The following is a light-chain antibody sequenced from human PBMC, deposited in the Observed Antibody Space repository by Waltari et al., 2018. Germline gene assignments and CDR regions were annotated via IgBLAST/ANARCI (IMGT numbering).Light chain of an antibody. Sequence: DIVMNQSPDSLAVSLGERATINCKSSQSVLYSSNNKNYLAWYQQKPGQPPKLLIYWASTREAVVPDRFSGSGSGTDFTLTISSLQAEDVAVYYCQQYYSTPVTFGQGTKLEIK. CDR2: WAS. J-gene: IGKJ2*01. V-gene: IGKV4-1*01. CDR1: QSVLYSSNNKNY. CDR3: QQYYSTPVT.